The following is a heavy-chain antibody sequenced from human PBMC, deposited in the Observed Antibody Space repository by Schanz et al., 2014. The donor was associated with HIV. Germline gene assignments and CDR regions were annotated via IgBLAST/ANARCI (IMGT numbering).Heavy chain of an antibody. CDR1: GYTFSNHD. J-gene: IGHJ5*02. CDR3: ARGRGLVALDP. V-gene: IGHV1-8*01. D-gene: IGHD3-3*02. CDR2: MNPKSGNT. Sequence: QVQLVQSGAEMRKPGASVKVSCKASGYTFSNHDINWVRQATGQGLEWMGWMNPKSGNTGYAEKFQGRVTMTRNVSSTTPFMEMRSLRFDDTAIYFCARGRGLVALDPWGQGALVTV.